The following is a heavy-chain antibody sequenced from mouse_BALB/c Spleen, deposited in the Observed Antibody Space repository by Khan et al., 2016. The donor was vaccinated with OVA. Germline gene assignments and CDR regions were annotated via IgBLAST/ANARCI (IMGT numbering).Heavy chain of an antibody. J-gene: IGHJ1*01. CDR2: INTYTGDP. V-gene: IGHV9-3-1*01. Sequence: QIQLVQSGPELKKPGETVKLSCKASGYTFTNYGMNWVKQAPGKGLKWMGWINTYTGDPTYADDFKGRFAFSLETSASTAYLQINNLKNEDTATYYCAREVFWYFDVWGAGTTVTVSS. CDR3: AREVFWYFDV. CDR1: GYTFTNYG.